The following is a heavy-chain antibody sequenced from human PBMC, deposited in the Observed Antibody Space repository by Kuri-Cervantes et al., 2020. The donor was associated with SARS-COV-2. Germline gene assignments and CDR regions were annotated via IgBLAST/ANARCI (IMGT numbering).Heavy chain of an antibody. V-gene: IGHV4-39*07. Sequence: SETLSLTCTVSGGSISSSSYYWGWIRQPPGEGLEWIGSIYYSGSTHYNPSLKSRVTISVDTSKNQFSLKLSSVTAADTAVYYCARALPYCSSTSCYVTYYYYYYMDVWGKGTTVTVSS. CDR1: GGSISSSSYY. CDR3: ARALPYCSSTSCYVTYYYYYYMDV. CDR2: IYYSGST. J-gene: IGHJ6*03. D-gene: IGHD2-2*01.